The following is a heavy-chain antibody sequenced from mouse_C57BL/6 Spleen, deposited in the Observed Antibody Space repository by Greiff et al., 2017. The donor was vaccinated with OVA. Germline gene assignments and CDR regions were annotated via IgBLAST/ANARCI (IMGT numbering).Heavy chain of an antibody. CDR2: IYPRSGNT. V-gene: IGHV1-81*01. D-gene: IGHD1-1*01. CDR3: ARGTTVVANGY. J-gene: IGHJ2*01. Sequence: QVQLKESGAELARPGASVKLSCKASGYTFTSYGISWVKQRTGQGLEWIGEIYPRSGNTYYNEKFKGKATLTADKSSSTAYMELRSLTSEDSAVYFCARGTTVVANGYWGQGTTLTVSS. CDR1: GYTFTSYG.